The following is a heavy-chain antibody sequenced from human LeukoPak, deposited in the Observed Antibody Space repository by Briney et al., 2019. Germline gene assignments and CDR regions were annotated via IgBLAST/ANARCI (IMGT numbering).Heavy chain of an antibody. J-gene: IGHJ4*02. CDR2: IFPSGGEI. D-gene: IGHD2-8*02. V-gene: IGHV3-23*01. Sequence: GGSLRLSCAASGFTFSIYCMHWASEAPGKGLEWVLSIFPSGGEIHYADYVRGQFTISRDNSKSNLPLQMNRLRAEDTAIYYCATYRQVLLPFESWGQGTLVTVSP. CDR3: ATYRQVLLPFES. CDR1: GFTFSIYC.